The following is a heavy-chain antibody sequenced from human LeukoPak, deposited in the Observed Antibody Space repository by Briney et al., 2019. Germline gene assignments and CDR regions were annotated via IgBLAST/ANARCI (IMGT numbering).Heavy chain of an antibody. V-gene: IGHV4-59*01. J-gene: IGHJ5*02. Sequence: SETLSLTCTVSGGSISSYYWSWIWQPPGKGLEWIGYIYYSGSTNYNPSLKSRVTISVDTSKNQFSLKLSSVTAADTAVYYCARSITIFGVVPGRFDPWGQGTLVTVSS. CDR3: ARSITIFGVVPGRFDP. CDR2: IYYSGST. D-gene: IGHD3-3*01. CDR1: GGSISSYY.